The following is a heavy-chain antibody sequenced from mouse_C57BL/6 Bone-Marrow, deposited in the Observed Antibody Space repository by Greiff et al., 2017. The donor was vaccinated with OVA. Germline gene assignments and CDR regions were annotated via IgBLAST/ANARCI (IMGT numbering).Heavy chain of an antibody. V-gene: IGHV1-52*01. J-gene: IGHJ1*03. D-gene: IGHD2-12*01. Sequence: VQLKQPGAELVRPGSSVKLSCKASGYTFTSYWMHWVKQRPIQGLEWIGNIDPSDSATHYNQKFKDKATLTVDKSSSTAYMQLSSLTSEDSAVYYSAKGGYYSYCEVWGTGTTLTVSS. CDR3: AKGGYYSYCEV. CDR1: GYTFTSYW. CDR2: IDPSDSAT.